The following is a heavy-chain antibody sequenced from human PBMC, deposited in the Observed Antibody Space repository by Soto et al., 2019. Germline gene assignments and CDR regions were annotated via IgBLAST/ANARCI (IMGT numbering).Heavy chain of an antibody. CDR3: EKDGHPRKNSSPNWLDX. CDR1: GFTFSSYA. J-gene: IGHJ5*02. V-gene: IGHV3-23*01. D-gene: IGHD4-4*01. CDR2: ISCSGGST. Sequence: PGGCLRLSCAASGFTFSSYAMSWVRQAPGKGLEWVSYISCSGGSTYYADSVKVRFTISRDNSKNTLYLQMNSLRAEDTAVYYCEKDGHPRKNSSPNWLDXWGQGTLVTVSX.